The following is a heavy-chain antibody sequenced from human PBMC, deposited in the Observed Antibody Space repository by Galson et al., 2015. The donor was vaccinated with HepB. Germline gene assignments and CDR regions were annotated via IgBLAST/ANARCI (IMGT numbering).Heavy chain of an antibody. CDR2: INAGNGNT. D-gene: IGHD2-2*01. J-gene: IGHJ4*02. Sequence: SVKVSCKASGYTFTSYAMHWVRQAPGQRLEWMGWINAGNGNTKYSQKFQGRVTITRDTSASTAYMELSSLRSEDTAVYYCARAVIVVVPAAMDGFDYWGQGTLVTVSS. CDR3: ARAVIVVVPAAMDGFDY. CDR1: GYTFTSYA. V-gene: IGHV1-3*01.